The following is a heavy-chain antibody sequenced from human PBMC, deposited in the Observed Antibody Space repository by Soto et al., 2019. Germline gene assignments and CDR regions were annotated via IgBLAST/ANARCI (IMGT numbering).Heavy chain of an antibody. CDR1: GFTFSSYA. D-gene: IGHD2-8*02. Sequence: PGGSLRLSCAASGFTFSSYAMSWVRQAPGKGLEWVSAISGSGGSTYYADSVKGRFTISRDNSKNTLYLQMNSLRAEDTAVYYCAKDLAPRQVLRPGSALQHWGQGTLVTVSS. CDR3: AKDLAPRQVLRPGSALQH. J-gene: IGHJ1*01. V-gene: IGHV3-23*01. CDR2: ISGSGGST.